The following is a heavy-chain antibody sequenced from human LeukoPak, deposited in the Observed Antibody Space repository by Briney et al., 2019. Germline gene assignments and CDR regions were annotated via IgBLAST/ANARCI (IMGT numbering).Heavy chain of an antibody. CDR1: GFTFNDYY. Sequence: PGGSLRLSCAASGFTFNDYYMSWIRQAPGKGLEWLSYINIGGTNTHYADSVKGRFTISRDNAKKSLYLEMNNLRAEDTAVYYCAKRMIRGVNHDAFDLWGQGTMVTVSS. D-gene: IGHD3-10*01. V-gene: IGHV3-11*01. J-gene: IGHJ3*01. CDR3: AKRMIRGVNHDAFDL. CDR2: INIGGTNT.